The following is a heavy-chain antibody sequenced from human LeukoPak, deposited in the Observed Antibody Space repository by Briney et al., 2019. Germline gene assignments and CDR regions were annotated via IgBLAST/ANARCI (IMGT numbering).Heavy chain of an antibody. D-gene: IGHD4-17*01. J-gene: IGHJ4*02. CDR3: AKYRDYHFDF. V-gene: IGHV3-74*01. CDR1: GFTFSSYW. Sequence: GGSLRLSCAASGFTFSSYWMHWVRQAPGKGLVWVSRINSDGSSTSYADSVEGRFTISRDNAKNTLYLQMNRLRDEDTALYYCAKYRDYHFDFWGQGTLVTVSS. CDR2: INSDGSST.